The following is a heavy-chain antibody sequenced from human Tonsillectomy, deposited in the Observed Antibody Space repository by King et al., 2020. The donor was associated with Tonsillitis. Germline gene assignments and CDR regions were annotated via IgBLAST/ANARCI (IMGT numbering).Heavy chain of an antibody. J-gene: IGHJ4*02. V-gene: IGHV3-48*01. CDR3: ASPGARDTAMVGY. D-gene: IGHD5-18*01. Sequence: VQLVESGGGLVQPGGSLRLSCAASGFTFSSYNMNWVRQAPGKGLEWGSYISSSSSTIYYADSVKGRFNISRDNAKNSLYLQMNSLRAEETAVYYCASPGARDTAMVGYWGQGTLVTVSS. CDR2: ISSSSSTI. CDR1: GFTFSSYN.